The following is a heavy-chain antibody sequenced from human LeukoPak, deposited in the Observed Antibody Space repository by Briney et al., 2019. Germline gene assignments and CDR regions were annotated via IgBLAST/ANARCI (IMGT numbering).Heavy chain of an antibody. CDR3: ARSAWGYYYGMDV. J-gene: IGHJ6*02. D-gene: IGHD1-26*01. V-gene: IGHV3-11*01. CDR2: ISSSGSTI. CDR1: GFTFSSYA. Sequence: GGSLRLSCAASGFTFSSYAMSWIRQAPGKGLEWVSYISSSGSTIYYADSVKGRFTISRDNAKNSLYLQMNSLRAEDTAVYYCARSAWGYYYGMDVWGQGTTVTVSS.